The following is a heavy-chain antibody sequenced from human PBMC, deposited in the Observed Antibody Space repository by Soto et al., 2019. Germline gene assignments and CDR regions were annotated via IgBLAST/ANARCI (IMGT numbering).Heavy chain of an antibody. V-gene: IGHV4-31*03. CDR1: GGSISSGGYY. D-gene: IGHD2-21*01. CDR3: ARGGPTAYYFDY. CDR2: IYYSGST. Sequence: PSETLSLTCSVSGGSISSGGYYWTWIRQHPEKGLEWIGYIYYSGSTYYKPSLKSRLTISVDTSKNQFSLMLSSVTAADTAVYYCARGGPTAYYFDYWGLGTLVTVSS. J-gene: IGHJ4*02.